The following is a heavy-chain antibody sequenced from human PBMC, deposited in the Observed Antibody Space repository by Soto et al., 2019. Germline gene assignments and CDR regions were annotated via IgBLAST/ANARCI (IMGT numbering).Heavy chain of an antibody. CDR2: SSYDGRET. CDR3: ARDSGWPFLNFDN. V-gene: IGHV3-30*03. CDR1: DFDFSSYG. D-gene: IGHD3-10*01. J-gene: IGHJ4*02. Sequence: GGSLRLSCAASDFDFSSYGIHWVRQAPGKGLEWVAASSYDGRETFYADSAKGRLTVSKEMSKNTAFLQMNALRHEDTAVYFCARDSGWPFLNFDNWGQGTPVTVSS.